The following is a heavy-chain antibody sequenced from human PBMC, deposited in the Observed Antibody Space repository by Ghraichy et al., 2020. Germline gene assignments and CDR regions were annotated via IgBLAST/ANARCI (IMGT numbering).Heavy chain of an antibody. J-gene: IGHJ5*01. Sequence: ASVKVSCKVSGYTLTELSMHWVRQASGQGLEWMGGFDPEDGETIYAQKFQGRVTMTADTSTDTAYMELSSLRSEDTAVYYCATVTPYGDSPPSWFDPCGPGTLVTVSS. CDR1: GYTLTELS. D-gene: IGHD4-17*01. CDR2: FDPEDGET. CDR3: ATVTPYGDSPPSWFDP. V-gene: IGHV1-24*01.